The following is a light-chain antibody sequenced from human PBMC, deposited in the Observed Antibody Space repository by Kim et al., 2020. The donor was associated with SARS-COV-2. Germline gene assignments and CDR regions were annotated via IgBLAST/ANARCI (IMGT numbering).Light chain of an antibody. CDR3: SSYTSSSTV. CDR1: SSDVGGYNY. Sequence: QAASVSGSPGQSITISCTGTSSDVGGYNYVSWYQQHPGKAPKLMIYDVSNRPSGVSNRFSGSKSGNTASLTISGLQAEDEADYYCSSYTSSSTVFGG. V-gene: IGLV2-14*03. J-gene: IGLJ2*01. CDR2: DVS.